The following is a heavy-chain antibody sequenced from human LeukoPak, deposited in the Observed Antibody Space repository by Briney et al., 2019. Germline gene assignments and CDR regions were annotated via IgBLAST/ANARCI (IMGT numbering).Heavy chain of an antibody. Sequence: GESLKISCKGSGYSFTSYWIGWMRQMPGKGLEWMGIIYPGDSDTRYSPSFQGQVTISADKSISTAYLQWSSLKASDTAMYYCARPRIAVAGISAFDIWGQGTMVTVSS. V-gene: IGHV5-51*01. CDR3: ARPRIAVAGISAFDI. CDR2: IYPGDSDT. J-gene: IGHJ3*02. D-gene: IGHD6-19*01. CDR1: GYSFTSYW.